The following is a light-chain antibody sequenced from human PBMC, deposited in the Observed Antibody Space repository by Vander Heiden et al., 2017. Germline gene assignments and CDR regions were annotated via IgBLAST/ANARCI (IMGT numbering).Light chain of an antibody. CDR3: AAWDDSLNGWV. Sequence: QSVLTQPPSASGTPGQRVTISCSGSSSNIGSNTVTWYQQLPGTPPKLLIYSNNHRPSGVPDRFSGSKSGTSASLAISGLQSEDEADYYCAAWDDSLNGWVFGGGTKLTVL. V-gene: IGLV1-44*01. CDR2: SNN. CDR1: SSNIGSNT. J-gene: IGLJ3*02.